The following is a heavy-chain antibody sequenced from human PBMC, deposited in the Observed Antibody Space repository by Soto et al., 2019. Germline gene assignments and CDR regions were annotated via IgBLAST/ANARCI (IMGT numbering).Heavy chain of an antibody. CDR2: TYYRSRWFS. CDR3: ARGPFQEGSGMVWFAP. V-gene: IGHV6-1*01. Sequence: HLQQSGPGLVKPSQTLSLTCAIYGDNVSTNSAAWNWIRQSPSRGLEWLGRTYYRSRWFSNYAVSVKSRVSIKADTSKNLFPLELNSVTPEDTAVYYCARGPFQEGSGMVWFAPWGQGTPVIVSS. J-gene: IGHJ5*02. CDR1: GDNVSTNSAA. D-gene: IGHD3-10*01.